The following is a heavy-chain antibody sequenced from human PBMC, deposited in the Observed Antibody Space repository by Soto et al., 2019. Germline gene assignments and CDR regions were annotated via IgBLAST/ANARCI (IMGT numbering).Heavy chain of an antibody. Sequence: GGSLRLSCAASGFTFSSYAMHWVRQAPGKGLEWVAVISYDGSNKYYADSVKGRLTISRDNSKNTLYLQMNSLRAEDTAVYYCARDSYRYCSSTSCFPLSDYWGQGTLVTVSS. CDR2: ISYDGSNK. D-gene: IGHD2-2*01. CDR3: ARDSYRYCSSTSCFPLSDY. V-gene: IGHV3-30-3*01. CDR1: GFTFSSYA. J-gene: IGHJ4*02.